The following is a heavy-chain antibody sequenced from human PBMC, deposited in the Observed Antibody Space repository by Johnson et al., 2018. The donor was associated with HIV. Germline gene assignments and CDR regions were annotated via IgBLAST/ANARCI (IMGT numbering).Heavy chain of an antibody. V-gene: IGHV3-20*04. J-gene: IGHJ3*02. D-gene: IGHD2-8*01. CDR2: INWNGDTT. CDR3: ATRDPTYRPGVFDI. Sequence: VQLVESGGSVIRPGGSLRLSCVGTGFTFENYGMSWVRQAPGKGLQWVSGINWNGDTTTYADSVKGRFTVSRDNAKKSLYLQINSLRAEDTAVYYCATRDPTYRPGVFDIWGQGTMV. CDR1: GFTFENYG.